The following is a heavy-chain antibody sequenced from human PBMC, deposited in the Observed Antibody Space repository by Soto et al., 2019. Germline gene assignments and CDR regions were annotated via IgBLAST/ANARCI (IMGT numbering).Heavy chain of an antibody. J-gene: IGHJ3*02. CDR1: GYTFTSYD. V-gene: IGHV1-8*01. Sequence: QVQLVQSGAEVKKPGASVKVSCKASGYTFTSYDINWVRQATGQGLEWMGWMNPNTGNTGYAQKVQGLVTMTSNTSISTAYMELSSLRSEDTAVYYCARGRAGYGSGWDAFDIWGQGTMVTVSS. CDR3: ARGRAGYGSGWDAFDI. CDR2: MNPNTGNT. D-gene: IGHD6-19*01.